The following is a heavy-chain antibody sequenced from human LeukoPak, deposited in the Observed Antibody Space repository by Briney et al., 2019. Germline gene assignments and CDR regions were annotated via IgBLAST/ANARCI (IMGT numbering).Heavy chain of an antibody. J-gene: IGHJ5*02. CDR1: GFTFGSYA. D-gene: IGHD1-26*01. V-gene: IGHV3-23*01. CDR2: ISGSGGST. CDR3: ANLGPRGTSNWFDP. Sequence: GGSLRLSCAASGFTFGSYAMHWVRQAPGKGLEWVSAISGSGGSTYYADSVKGRFTISRDNSKNTLYLQMNSLRAEDTAVYYCANLGPRGTSNWFDPWGQGTLVTVSS.